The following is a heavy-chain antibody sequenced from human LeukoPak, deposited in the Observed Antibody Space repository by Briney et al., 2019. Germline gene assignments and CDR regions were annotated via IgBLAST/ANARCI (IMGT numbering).Heavy chain of an antibody. Sequence: SETLSLTCAVYGGSFSGYYWSWIRQPPGKGLEWIGEINHSGSTNYNPSLKSRVTISVDTSKNQFSLKLRSVTAADTAVYYWARRLSTAWFDYWGQGTLVTVSS. CDR3: ARRLSTAWFDY. CDR2: INHSGST. D-gene: IGHD2-15*01. V-gene: IGHV4-34*01. J-gene: IGHJ4*02. CDR1: GGSFSGYY.